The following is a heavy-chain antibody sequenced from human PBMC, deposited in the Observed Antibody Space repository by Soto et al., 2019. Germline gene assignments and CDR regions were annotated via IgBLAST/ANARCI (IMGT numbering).Heavy chain of an antibody. J-gene: IGHJ4*02. Sequence: TLSLTCSVSGGSISGSYWSWIRQSPGKGLEWPGYVYYTGSTNYSPSLRSRVSISVDTSKNEFSLRLSSVTAADTAVYFCARSVAVPGAHIDYWGQGTQVTVSS. CDR2: VYYTGST. V-gene: IGHV4-59*01. CDR3: ARSVAVPGAHIDY. D-gene: IGHD6-19*01. CDR1: GGSISGSY.